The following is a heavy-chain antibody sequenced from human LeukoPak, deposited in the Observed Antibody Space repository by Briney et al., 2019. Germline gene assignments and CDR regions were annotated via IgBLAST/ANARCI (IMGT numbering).Heavy chain of an antibody. CDR2: ISWNSGSI. CDR1: GFTFDDYA. CDR3: AKDSRRYSGSSAFDN. D-gene: IGHD1-26*01. Sequence: GRSLRLSCAASGFTFDDYAIHWVRQAPGKGLEWVSGISWNSGSIGYADSVKGRFTTSRDNAKNSLYLQMNSLRPEDTALYYCAKDSRRYSGSSAFDNWGQGTLVTVSS. J-gene: IGHJ4*02. V-gene: IGHV3-9*01.